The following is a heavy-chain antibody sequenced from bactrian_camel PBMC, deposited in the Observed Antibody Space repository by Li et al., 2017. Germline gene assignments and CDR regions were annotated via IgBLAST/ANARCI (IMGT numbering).Heavy chain of an antibody. CDR2: VDSNGVT. CDR1: ESTYRSIC. CDR3: TRETQWVGYHEFAEY. V-gene: IGHV3S53*01. J-gene: IGHJ4*01. Sequence: VQLVESGGGSVQAGGSLTLSCAASESTYRSICMAWFRQAPGSQRETVATVDSNGVTKVAASVKGRFALSKDNAKNTLYLQLNSLTREDSAMYYCTRETQWVGYHEFAEYWGQGTQVTV. D-gene: IGHD5*01.